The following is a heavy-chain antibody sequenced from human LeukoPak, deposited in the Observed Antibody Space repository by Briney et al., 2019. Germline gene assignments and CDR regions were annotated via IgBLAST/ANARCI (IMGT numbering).Heavy chain of an antibody. J-gene: IGHJ4*02. D-gene: IGHD2-21*01. Sequence: TSETLSLTCTVSGGSISSYYWSWIRQPAGKGLEWIGRIYTSGSTNYNPSLKSRVTMSVDTSKNQFSLKLSPVTAADTAVYYCARECGGDCYRAFDYWGQGTLVTVSS. CDR3: ARECGGDCYRAFDY. CDR1: GGSISSYY. V-gene: IGHV4-4*07. CDR2: IYTSGST.